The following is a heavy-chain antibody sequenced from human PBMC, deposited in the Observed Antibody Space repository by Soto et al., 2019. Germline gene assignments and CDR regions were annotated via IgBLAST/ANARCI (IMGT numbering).Heavy chain of an antibody. CDR3: ASRPVMEVAQYGNWFDP. CDR1: GGAFSSYP. Sequence: QVHLVQSGAEVKKPGSSVKVSCKASGGAFSSYPINWVRQAPGQGLEWMGGIIPFFGTTNSAQKFQDRLTITADESTSTTYMELSSLRSQDTAVYYCASRPVMEVAQYGNWFDPWGQGTLVTVSS. J-gene: IGHJ5*02. V-gene: IGHV1-69*01. CDR2: IIPFFGTT. D-gene: IGHD2-15*01.